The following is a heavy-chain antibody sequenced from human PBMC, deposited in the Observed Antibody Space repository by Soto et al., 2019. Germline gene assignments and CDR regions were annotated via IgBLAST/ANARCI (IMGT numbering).Heavy chain of an antibody. CDR1: GDSVSSNTAA. CDR3: ARARWYADALDI. J-gene: IGHJ3*02. V-gene: IGHV6-1*01. Sequence: SQTLSLTCAISGDSVSSNTAAWNWIRQSPSRGLEWLGRTFFRSKQYNDYAESLKSRITINPDTSKNQFSLHLDSVTPEDTAVYYCARARWYADALDIWGQGTMVTVAS. D-gene: IGHD2-15*01. CDR2: TFFRSKQYN.